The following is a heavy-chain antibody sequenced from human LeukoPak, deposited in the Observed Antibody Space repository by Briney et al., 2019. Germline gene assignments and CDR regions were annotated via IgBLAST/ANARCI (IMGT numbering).Heavy chain of an antibody. Sequence: SETLSLTCTVSGDSISSSSYYWGWIRQPPGKGLEWIGSIYYSGSTYYNPSLKSRVTISVDTSKNQFSLKLSSVTAADTAVYYCAGPEIAYCGGDCYSWYFQHWGQGTLVTVSS. CDR3: AGPEIAYCGGDCYSWYFQH. D-gene: IGHD2-21*02. J-gene: IGHJ1*01. CDR1: GDSISSSSYY. V-gene: IGHV4-39*01. CDR2: IYYSGST.